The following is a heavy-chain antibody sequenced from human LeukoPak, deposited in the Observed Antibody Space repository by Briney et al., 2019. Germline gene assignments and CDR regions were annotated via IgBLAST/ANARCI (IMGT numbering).Heavy chain of an antibody. Sequence: PGGSLRLSCAASGFTFSDYWMNWLRQAPGKGQEWVANIKQDGSEKYYVDSVKGRFTISRDNAKNSLYLQMNSLRAEDTAVYYCAKEGAYPIVTYDSWGQGTLVTVSS. CDR3: AKEGAYPIVTYDS. J-gene: IGHJ5*01. D-gene: IGHD4-11*01. CDR1: GFTFSDYW. CDR2: IKQDGSEK. V-gene: IGHV3-7*01.